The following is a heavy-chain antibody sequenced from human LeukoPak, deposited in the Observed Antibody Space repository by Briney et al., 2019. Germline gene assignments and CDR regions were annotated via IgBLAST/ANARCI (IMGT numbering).Heavy chain of an antibody. V-gene: IGHV3-23*01. J-gene: IGHJ4*02. D-gene: IGHD3-22*01. CDR3: AKDRPNYYGSNGHYYKLNGDC. Sequence: GGSLRLSCAASGFTFSIYAMSWVRQAPGKGLEWVSSITSSGAATYYADSVKGRFTISRDNSDNTLYLQMNSLRAEDTAVYYCAKDRPNYYGSNGHYYKLNGDCWGQGTLVTVSS. CDR2: ITSSGAAT. CDR1: GFTFSIYA.